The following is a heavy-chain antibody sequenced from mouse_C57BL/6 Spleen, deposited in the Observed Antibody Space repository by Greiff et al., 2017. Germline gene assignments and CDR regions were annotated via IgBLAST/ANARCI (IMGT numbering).Heavy chain of an antibody. CDR2: INPTYGTT. V-gene: IGHV1-39*01. CDR3: ASRYYYGNYDYAMDY. CDR1: GYSFTDYN. Sequence: EVKLQESGPELVKPGASVKISCKASGYSFTDYNMNWVKQSNGKSLEWIGVINPTYGTTSYNQKFKGKATLTVDQSSSTAYMQLNSLTSEDSAVYYCASRYYYGNYDYAMDYWGQGTSVTVSS. J-gene: IGHJ4*01. D-gene: IGHD2-1*01.